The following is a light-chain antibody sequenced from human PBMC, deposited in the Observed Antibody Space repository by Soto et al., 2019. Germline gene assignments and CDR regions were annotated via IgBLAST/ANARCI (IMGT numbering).Light chain of an antibody. J-gene: IGKJ1*01. CDR3: QQYGSSSRT. Sequence: DIVLTQSPGTLSLSPGERATLSCRASQSVSSYLAWYQQKPGQAPRLLIYGASSRATGIPDRFSGGGSGTDFTLTISRLEPEDFAVYYCQQYGSSSRTFGQGTKVEFK. CDR2: GAS. CDR1: QSVSSY. V-gene: IGKV3-20*01.